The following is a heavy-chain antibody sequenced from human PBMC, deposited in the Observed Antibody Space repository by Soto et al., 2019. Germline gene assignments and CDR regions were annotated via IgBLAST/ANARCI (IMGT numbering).Heavy chain of an antibody. CDR3: ASARRGESGDYASLFDS. CDR1: GGSVSIGDYL. D-gene: IGHD4-17*01. Sequence: PSETLSLTCTVFGGSVSIGDYLWSWIRQRPGKGLEWIGYIHDSGNTYYNPSLKSRVTISLDTSKNQFSLKVTSMTAADTAVYLCASARRGESGDYASLFDSWGQGNLVTVSS. V-gene: IGHV4-30-4*01. J-gene: IGHJ5*02. CDR2: IHDSGNT.